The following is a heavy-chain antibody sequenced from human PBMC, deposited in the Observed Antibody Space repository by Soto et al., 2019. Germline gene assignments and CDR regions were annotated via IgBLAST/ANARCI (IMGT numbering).Heavy chain of an antibody. J-gene: IGHJ3*02. CDR1: VFTFSIYT. V-gene: IGHV3-21*04. D-gene: IGHD6-25*01. Sequence: EVQLVESGGDLVKPGGSLRLSCAASVFTFSIYTMNWVRQAPGKGLEWVSSISSSGTFISYADSVEGRFTISRDNDKNSLYLQMNSLRAEDTAVYYCARDKGGYGDAFDMWGQGTMVTVCS. CDR2: ISSSGTFI. CDR3: ARDKGGYGDAFDM.